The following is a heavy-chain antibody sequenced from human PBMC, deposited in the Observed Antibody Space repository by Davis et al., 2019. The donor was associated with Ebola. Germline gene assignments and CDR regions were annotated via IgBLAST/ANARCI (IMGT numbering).Heavy chain of an antibody. CDR1: GFTFSSYW. CDR2: INSDGSST. Sequence: GESLKISCAASGFTFSSYWMHWVRQAPGKGLVRVSRINSDGSSTSYADSVKGRFTISRDNSKNTLFLQMNSRRAVDTAIYYCAKDGVAHGGWGQGTLVTVSS. J-gene: IGHJ4*02. CDR3: AKDGVAHGG. D-gene: IGHD3-16*01. V-gene: IGHV3-74*01.